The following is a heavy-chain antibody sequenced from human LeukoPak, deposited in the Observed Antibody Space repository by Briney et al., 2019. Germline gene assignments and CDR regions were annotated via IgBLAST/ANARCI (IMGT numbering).Heavy chain of an antibody. J-gene: IGHJ4*02. CDR2: IYYSGST. CDR1: GGFISGHY. Sequence: SETLSLTCTVSGGFISGHYWSWIRQPPGKGLEWIAYIYYSGSTNYNPSLKSRVTISVDTSKNQFSLKLSSVTAADTAVYYCARSGDAYNQPLDYWGQGTLVTVSS. V-gene: IGHV4-59*11. CDR3: ARSGDAYNQPLDY. D-gene: IGHD5-24*01.